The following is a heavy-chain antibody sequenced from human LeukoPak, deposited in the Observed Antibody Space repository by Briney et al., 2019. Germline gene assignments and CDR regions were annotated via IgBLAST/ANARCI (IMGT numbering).Heavy chain of an antibody. CDR1: GGSISSSSYY. CDR2: IYYSGST. Sequence: SETLSLTCTVSGGSISSSSYYWGWIRQPPGKGLEWIGSIYYSGSTYYNPSLKSRVTISVDTSKNQFSLKLSSVTAADTAVYYCARDVRIAAAGTTGYMDVWGKGTTVTVSS. D-gene: IGHD6-13*01. CDR3: ARDVRIAAAGTTGYMDV. J-gene: IGHJ6*03. V-gene: IGHV4-39*07.